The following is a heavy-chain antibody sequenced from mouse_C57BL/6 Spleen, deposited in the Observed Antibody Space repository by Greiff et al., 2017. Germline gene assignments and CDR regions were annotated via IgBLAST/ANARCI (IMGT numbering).Heavy chain of an antibody. CDR2: IDPSDSYT. V-gene: IGHV1-50*01. CDR1: GYTFTSYW. CDR3: ERPFYGDDDY. D-gene: IGHD2-9*01. J-gene: IGHJ2*01. Sequence: VQLQQPGAELVKPGASVKLSCKASGYTFTSYWMQWVKQRPGQGLEWIGEIDPSDSYTNYNQKFKGKATLTVDTSSSTAYMQLSSLTSEDSAVYYCERPFYGDDDYWGQGTTLTVSS.